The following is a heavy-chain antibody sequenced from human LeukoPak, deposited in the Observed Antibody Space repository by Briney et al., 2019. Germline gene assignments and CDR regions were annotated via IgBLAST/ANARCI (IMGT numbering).Heavy chain of an antibody. D-gene: IGHD1-7*01. Sequence: PSETLSLTCTVSGGSISRYYWSWIRQPPGKGLEWIGYIYYSGSTKYNPSLKSRVTIPVDTSKNQFSLKLSSVTAADTAIYYCARTGITGTTNYYYYYMDVWGKGTTVTVSS. CDR1: GGSISRYY. CDR2: IYYSGST. J-gene: IGHJ6*03. CDR3: ARTGITGTTNYYYYYMDV. V-gene: IGHV4-59*08.